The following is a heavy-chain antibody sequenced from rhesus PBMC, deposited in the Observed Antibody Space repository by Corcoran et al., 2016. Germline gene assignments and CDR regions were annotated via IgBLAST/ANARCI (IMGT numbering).Heavy chain of an antibody. J-gene: IGHJ4*01. D-gene: IGHD1-32*01. Sequence: GPGLVKPSETLSVTCAVSGVSITSSYWNWIRQAPGKGLEWIGCIYGSAGNTKYKPSLRSRVTLSVDTSKNQFSLRLASVTAADTAVYYCARDWNSDFVIDSWGQGVLVTVSS. V-gene: IGHV4-169*02. CDR1: GVSITSSY. CDR3: ARDWNSDFVIDS. CDR2: IYGSAGNT.